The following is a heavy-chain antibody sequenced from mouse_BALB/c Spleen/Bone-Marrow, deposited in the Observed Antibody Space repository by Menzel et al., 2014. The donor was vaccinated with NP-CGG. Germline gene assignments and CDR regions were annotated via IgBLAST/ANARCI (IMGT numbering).Heavy chain of an antibody. CDR2: SRNKAKCYTT. J-gene: IGHJ3*01. CDR1: GFTFSDFY. Sequence: EVKLMESGGGLVQPGDSLRLSCATSGFTFSDFYMEWVRQPPGKRLEWVAASRNKAKCYTTEYSASVKGRFIVSRDTSQSVLYLQMNALRAEDTAIYYCARDVGYGNYFVYWGQGTLVTVSA. CDR3: ARDVGYGNYFVY. V-gene: IGHV7-1*02. D-gene: IGHD2-10*02.